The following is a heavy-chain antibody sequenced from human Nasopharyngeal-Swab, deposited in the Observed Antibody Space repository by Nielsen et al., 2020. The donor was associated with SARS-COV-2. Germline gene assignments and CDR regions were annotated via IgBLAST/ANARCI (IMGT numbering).Heavy chain of an antibody. V-gene: IGHV3-53*01. D-gene: IGHD3-22*01. J-gene: IGHJ4*02. CDR3: ARGAYDSSGYFWDY. CDR2: ICSGGGT. Sequence: VRQAPGKGPEWVSVICSGGGTYSADSMKGRVTISRDNSKNTLYLQMNSLRAEDTAVYYCARGAYDSSGYFWDYWGQGTLVTVSS.